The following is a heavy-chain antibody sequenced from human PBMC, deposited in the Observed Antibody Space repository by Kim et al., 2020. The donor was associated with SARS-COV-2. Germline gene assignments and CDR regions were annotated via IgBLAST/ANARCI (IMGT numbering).Heavy chain of an antibody. V-gene: IGHV3-23*01. J-gene: IGHJ4*02. D-gene: IGHD3-10*01. CDR1: GFTFSSYA. Sequence: GGSLRLSCAASGFTFSSYAMSWVRQAPGKGLEWVSAISGSGGSTYYADSVKGRFTISRDNSKNTLYLQMNSLRAEDTAVYYCATLPGGEGRGFDYWGQGTLVTVST. CDR3: ATLPGGEGRGFDY. CDR2: ISGSGGST.